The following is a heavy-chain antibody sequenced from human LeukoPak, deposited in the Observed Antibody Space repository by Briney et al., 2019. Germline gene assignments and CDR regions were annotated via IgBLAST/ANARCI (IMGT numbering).Heavy chain of an antibody. V-gene: IGHV4-59*01. CDR1: GGSISSYY. Sequence: SETLSLTCTVSGGSISSYYWSWIRQPPGKGLEWIGHIYGSGSTNYNPSLKSRVTLSVDTSKNQFSLKLSSVTAADTAVYYCARDQTYYVSSGYYYVTYFQHWGQGILVTVSS. CDR2: IYGSGST. J-gene: IGHJ1*01. CDR3: ARDQTYYVSSGYYYVTYFQH. D-gene: IGHD3-22*01.